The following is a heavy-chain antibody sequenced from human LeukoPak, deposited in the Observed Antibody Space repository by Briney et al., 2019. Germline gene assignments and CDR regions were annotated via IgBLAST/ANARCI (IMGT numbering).Heavy chain of an antibody. Sequence: ASVKVSCKASGYTFTSYGISWVRQPPGQGLEWMGWISAYNGNTNYAQRLQGRVTMTTDTSTSTAYMELRSLRSDDTAVYYCARADYSNYGYYYYYMDVWGKGTTVTVSS. D-gene: IGHD4-11*01. J-gene: IGHJ6*03. CDR3: ARADYSNYGYYYYYMDV. CDR1: GYTFTSYG. V-gene: IGHV1-18*01. CDR2: ISAYNGNT.